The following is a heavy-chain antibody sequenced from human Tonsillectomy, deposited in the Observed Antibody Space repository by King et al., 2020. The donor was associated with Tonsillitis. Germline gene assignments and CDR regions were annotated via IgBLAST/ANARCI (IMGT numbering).Heavy chain of an antibody. CDR1: GDTVSSRSAT. D-gene: IGHD5-18*01. Sequence: VQLQQSGPRLVKPSQTLSLTCAIFGDTVSSRSATWDWIRQSPSRGLEWLGRAYYLSKLYIDYAVSVKSRITIKPDTSKNQFSLQLDSVTPDDTAVYFCARRYRGRMDVWGQGTTLTVSS. CDR2: AYYLSKLYI. CDR3: ARRYRGRMDV. V-gene: IGHV6-1*01. J-gene: IGHJ6*02.